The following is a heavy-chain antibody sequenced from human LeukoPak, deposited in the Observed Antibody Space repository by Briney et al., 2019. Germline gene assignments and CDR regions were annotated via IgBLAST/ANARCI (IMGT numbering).Heavy chain of an antibody. V-gene: IGHV3-48*03. CDR2: ISSSGSTI. CDR1: GFTFSSYE. D-gene: IGHD4-17*01. J-gene: IGHJ4*02. CDR3: ARDHDYGDYSDY. Sequence: PGGSLRLSCAASGFTFSSYEMNWVRQAPGKGLEWVSYISSSGSTIYYADSVKGRFTISRDNAKNSLYLQMNSLRAEDTAVYYCARDHDYGDYSDYWGQGTLVTVSS.